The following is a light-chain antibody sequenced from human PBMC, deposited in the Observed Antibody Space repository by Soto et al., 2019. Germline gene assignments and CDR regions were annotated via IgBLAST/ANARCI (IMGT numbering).Light chain of an antibody. J-gene: IGKJ2*01. Sequence: DIQMTQSPSSLSASVGDRVTITCRASQSISFYLNWYQQKPGKAPKLLIYAASSLQSGVPSRFSGSGSGADFTLTISSLQPEDVAIYYCQQTYSTPYTFGQGTKLEIK. V-gene: IGKV1-39*01. CDR3: QQTYSTPYT. CDR1: QSISFY. CDR2: AAS.